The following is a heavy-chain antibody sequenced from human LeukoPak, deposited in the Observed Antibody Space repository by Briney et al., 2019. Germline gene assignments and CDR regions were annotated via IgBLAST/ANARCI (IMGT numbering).Heavy chain of an antibody. CDR2: IKSKTDGGTT. Sequence: GGTLRLSCAASGFTFSSYGMSWVRQAPGKGLEWVGRIKSKTDGGTTDYAAPVKGRFTISRDGSKSIAYLQMNSLKTEDTAVYYCTRGGSKGLYDYVWGSYRHYYFDYWGQGTLVTVSS. CDR3: TRGGSKGLYDYVWGSYRHYYFDY. CDR1: GFTFSSYG. J-gene: IGHJ4*02. D-gene: IGHD3-16*02. V-gene: IGHV3-15*01.